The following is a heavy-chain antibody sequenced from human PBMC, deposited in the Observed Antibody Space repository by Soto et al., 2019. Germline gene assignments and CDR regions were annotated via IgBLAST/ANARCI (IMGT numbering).Heavy chain of an antibody. CDR3: ASSGSYWGIDY. V-gene: IGHV1-3*05. J-gene: IGHJ4*02. CDR1: GYTFTSYA. Sequence: QVQLVQSGAEEKKPGASVKVSCKASGYTFTSYAMHWVRQAPGQRLEWMGWINAGNGNTKYSQKFQGRVTITRDTSASTDYMGLSSLRSEDTAVYYCASSGSYWGIDYWGQGTLVTVSS. D-gene: IGHD1-26*01. CDR2: INAGNGNT.